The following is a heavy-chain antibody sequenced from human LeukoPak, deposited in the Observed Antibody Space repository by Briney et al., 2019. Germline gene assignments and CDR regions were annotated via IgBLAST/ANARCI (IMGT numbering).Heavy chain of an antibody. J-gene: IGHJ6*03. V-gene: IGHV3-48*01. CDR3: ARLYYDILTPYYYYYYMDV. CDR2: ISSSSSTI. Sequence: GGSLRLSCAASGFTFSSYSMNWVRQAPGKGLEWVSYISSSSSTIYYADSVKGRFTISRDNAKNSLYLQMNSLRAEDTAVYYCARLYYDILTPYYYYYYMDVWGKGTTVTVSS. CDR1: GFTFSSYS. D-gene: IGHD3-9*01.